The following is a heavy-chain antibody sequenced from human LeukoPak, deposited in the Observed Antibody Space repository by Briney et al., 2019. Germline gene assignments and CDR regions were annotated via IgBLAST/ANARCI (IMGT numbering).Heavy chain of an antibody. D-gene: IGHD3-22*01. CDR1: GGSISSSSYY. CDR3: ARRSYYYDSSGLWRDAFDI. CDR2: IYYSGST. Sequence: ASETLSLTCTVSGGSISSSSYYWGWIRQPPGKGLEWIGSIYYSGSTYYNPSLKSRVTISVDTSKNQFSLKLSSVTAADTAVYYCARRSYYYDSSGLWRDAFDIWGQGTMVTVSS. J-gene: IGHJ3*02. V-gene: IGHV4-39*07.